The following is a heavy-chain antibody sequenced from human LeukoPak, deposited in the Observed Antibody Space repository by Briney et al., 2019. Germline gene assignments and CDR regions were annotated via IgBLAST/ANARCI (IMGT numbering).Heavy chain of an antibody. D-gene: IGHD3-22*01. CDR3: AREMAMIVPDY. V-gene: IGHV4-39*07. Sequence: SETLSLTCTVSGGSISSSSYYWGWIRQPPGKGLEWIGSIYYSGSTYYNPSLKSRVTISVDTSKNQFSLKLSSVTAADTAVYYCAREMAMIVPDYWGQGTLVTASS. J-gene: IGHJ4*02. CDR1: GGSISSSSYY. CDR2: IYYSGST.